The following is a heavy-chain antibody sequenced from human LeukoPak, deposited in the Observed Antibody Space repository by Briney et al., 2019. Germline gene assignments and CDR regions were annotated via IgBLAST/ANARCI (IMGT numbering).Heavy chain of an antibody. CDR1: GFTFSSYW. CDR2: IKQDGSEK. V-gene: IGHV3-7*01. D-gene: IGHD3-3*01. Sequence: GGSLRLSCAASGFTFSSYWMSWVRQAPGKGLEWVANIKQDGSEKYYVDPVKGRFTISRDNAKNSLYLQMNSLRAEDTAVYYCANNYDFWSGYYPFDYWGQGTLVTVSS. J-gene: IGHJ4*02. CDR3: ANNYDFWSGYYPFDY.